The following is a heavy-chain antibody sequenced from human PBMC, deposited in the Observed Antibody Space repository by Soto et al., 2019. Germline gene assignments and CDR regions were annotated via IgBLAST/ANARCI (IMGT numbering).Heavy chain of an antibody. CDR3: ARGSGGGSSPPV. CDR1: GGSFSGYY. D-gene: IGHD1-26*01. V-gene: IGHV4-34*01. Sequence: QVQLQQWGAGLLKPSETLSLTCAVYGGSFSGYYWSWIRQPPGKGLEWIGEINHSGSTNYNPSLKSRVHISVDTSKNQSSLKLSSVTAADTAVYYCARGSGGGSSPPVWGQGTLVTVSS. CDR2: INHSGST. J-gene: IGHJ4*02.